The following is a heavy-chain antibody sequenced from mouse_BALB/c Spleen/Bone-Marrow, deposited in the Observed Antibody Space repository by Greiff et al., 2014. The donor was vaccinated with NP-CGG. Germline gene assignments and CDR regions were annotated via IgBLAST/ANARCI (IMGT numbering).Heavy chain of an antibody. CDR1: GYVFTNYL. Sequence: QVQLKESGAELVRPGTSVKVSCKASGYVFTNYLIEWVKQRPGQGLEWIGVINAGGGGTDYSEKFKGEATQTADKSSSTAYMQLSSLTSDDSAAYFCARSLTGKKTFDYWGQGTTLTVS. CDR3: ARSLTGKKTFDY. D-gene: IGHD4-1*01. V-gene: IGHV1-54*01. CDR2: INAGGGGT. J-gene: IGHJ2*01.